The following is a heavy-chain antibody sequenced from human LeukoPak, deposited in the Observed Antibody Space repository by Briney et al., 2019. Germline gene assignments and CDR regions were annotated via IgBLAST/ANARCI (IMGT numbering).Heavy chain of an antibody. V-gene: IGHV1-8*01. CDR2: MNPNSGNT. D-gene: IGHD2-15*01. CDR1: GYSFSTFD. CDR3: ARQSLDGGSCYDY. J-gene: IGHJ4*02. Sequence: GASVKVSCKASGYSFSTFDINWVRQGPGQGPEWMGWMNPNSGNTGYAQKFQGRVTLTRSTSMTTAYMELSSLRSEDTAVYYCARQSLDGGSCYDYWGQGTPVTISS.